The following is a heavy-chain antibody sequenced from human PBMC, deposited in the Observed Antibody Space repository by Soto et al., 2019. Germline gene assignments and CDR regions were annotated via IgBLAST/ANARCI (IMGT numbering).Heavy chain of an antibody. J-gene: IGHJ3*02. CDR3: AKTAPPYDSQGYYPFDI. CDR1: GFTFDAFA. Sequence: EVQLVESGGDLVLPGRSLRLSCTASGFTFDAFAMHWVRQAPGKGLEWVSGISWNSGSIGYADTVKGRFTISRDNAKKSLYLEMNSLKTEDTALYYCAKTAPPYDSQGYYPFDIWGQGTLVSVSS. CDR2: ISWNSGSI. V-gene: IGHV3-9*01. D-gene: IGHD3-22*01.